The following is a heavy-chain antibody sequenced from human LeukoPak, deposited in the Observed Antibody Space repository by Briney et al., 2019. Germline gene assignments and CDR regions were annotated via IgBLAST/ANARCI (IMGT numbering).Heavy chain of an antibody. CDR2: ISGSGGST. J-gene: IGHJ4*02. D-gene: IGHD3-22*01. CDR3: AKDHYDSSGYYDFDY. CDR1: GFTFSSYA. Sequence: GGSLRLSCAASGFTFSSYAMSWVRQAPGKGLEWVSAISGSGGSTYYADSVKGRFTISRDNSKNTLYLQMNSLRAEDTAVYYCAKDHYDSSGYYDFDYWGQGTLVTVSS. V-gene: IGHV3-23*01.